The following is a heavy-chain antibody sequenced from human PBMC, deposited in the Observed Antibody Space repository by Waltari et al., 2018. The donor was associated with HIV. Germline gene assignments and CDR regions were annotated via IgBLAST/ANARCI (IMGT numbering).Heavy chain of an antibody. J-gene: IGHJ6*02. CDR1: GGSISSGGYS. V-gene: IGHV4-30-2*01. D-gene: IGHD4-4*01. CDR3: ARAGGTVTPDYYYGMDV. CDR2: IYHSGST. Sequence: QLQLQESGSGLVKPSQTLSLTCAVSGGSISSGGYSWSWIRQPPGKGLEWIGYIYHSGSTYYNPSLKSRVTISVDRSKNQFSLKLSSVTAADTAVYYCARAGGTVTPDYYYGMDVWGQGTTVTVSS.